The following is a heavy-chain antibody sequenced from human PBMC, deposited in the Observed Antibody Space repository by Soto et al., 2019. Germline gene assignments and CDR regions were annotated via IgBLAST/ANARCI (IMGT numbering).Heavy chain of an antibody. Sequence: SGPTLVNPTATLTLTCTVSGFSLTTGKMGVSWIRQPPGKALEWLAHIFSDNERSYSTSLQGRLTISKDTSGSQVVLSMTNVDPVDTATYYCARMNADSYQFYYAMDVWGQGTTVTVSS. D-gene: IGHD4-17*01. CDR2: IFSDNER. CDR3: ARMNADSYQFYYAMDV. CDR1: GFSLTTGKMG. J-gene: IGHJ6*02. V-gene: IGHV2-26*01.